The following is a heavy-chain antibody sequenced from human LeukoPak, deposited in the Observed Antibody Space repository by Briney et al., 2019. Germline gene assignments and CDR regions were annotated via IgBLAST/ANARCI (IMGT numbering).Heavy chain of an antibody. V-gene: IGHV3-23*01. CDR2: ISGSGGST. J-gene: IGHJ3*02. CDR3: AKDLAGKTRRYYDSSGYYFSAFDI. CDR1: GFTFSSYA. Sequence: PGGSLRLSCAASGFTFSSYAMSWVRQAPGKGLEWVSAISGSGGSTYYADSVKGRFTISRDNSKNTLYLQMNSLRAEDTAVYYCAKDLAGKTRRYYDSSGYYFSAFDIWGQGTMVTVSS. D-gene: IGHD3-22*01.